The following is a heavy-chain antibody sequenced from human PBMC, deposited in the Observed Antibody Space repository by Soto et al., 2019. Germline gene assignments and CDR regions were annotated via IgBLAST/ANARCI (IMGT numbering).Heavy chain of an antibody. CDR1: GFTFSTHS. J-gene: IGHJ4*02. CDR2: ITSGSNSI. D-gene: IGHD2-15*01. Sequence: EVQLVESGGGLVKPGGSLRLSCVASGFTFSTHSMNWVRQAPGKGLEWVSSITSGSNSIYYADSVKGRFTISRDNAKNSLYLQLNSLRAEDTAVYYCVHCSGWTCYFEGLGYWGQGTLVTVSS. CDR3: VHCSGWTCYFEGLGY. V-gene: IGHV3-21*01.